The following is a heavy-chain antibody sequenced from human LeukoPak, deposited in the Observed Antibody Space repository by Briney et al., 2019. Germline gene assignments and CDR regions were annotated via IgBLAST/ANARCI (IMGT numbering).Heavy chain of an antibody. CDR1: GFFVSSYS. CDR3: ARVNRKILTGLETYYFDY. CDR2: ISSERSTI. D-gene: IGHD3-9*01. Sequence: GGSLTLSWARVGFFVSSYSINWVRHAAGKGRELVAYISSERSTIYYADSVRGRLTISRDNDKNSVYLQMSSLRVEDTAVYYCARVNRKILTGLETYYFDYWGQGNLVTVSS. J-gene: IGHJ4*02. V-gene: IGHV3-48*01.